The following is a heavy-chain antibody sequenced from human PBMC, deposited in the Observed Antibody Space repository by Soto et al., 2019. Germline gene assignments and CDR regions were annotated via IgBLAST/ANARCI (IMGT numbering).Heavy chain of an antibody. V-gene: IGHV3-30*18. CDR3: AKLWWVGATYFDY. CDR1: GFTFSSYG. Sequence: QVQLVESGGGVVQPGRSLRLSCAASGFTFSSYGMHWVRQAPGKGLEWVAVISYDGSNKYYADSVKGRFTISRDNSKNMLYLQVCSLRAEDTAVYYCAKLWWVGATYFDYWVQGTLVTVSS. J-gene: IGHJ4*02. D-gene: IGHD1-26*01. CDR2: ISYDGSNK.